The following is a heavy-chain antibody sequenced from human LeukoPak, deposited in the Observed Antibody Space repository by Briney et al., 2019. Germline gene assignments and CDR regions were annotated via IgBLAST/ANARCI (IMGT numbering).Heavy chain of an antibody. Sequence: SEILSLTCTVSGGSISSYYRSWIRQPPGKGLEWIGYIYYSGSTNYNPSLKSRVTISVDTSKNQFSLKLSSVTAADTAVYYCARIQSAVDAFDIWGQGTMVTVSS. J-gene: IGHJ3*02. V-gene: IGHV4-59*01. CDR2: IYYSGST. CDR1: GGSISSYY. CDR3: ARIQSAVDAFDI.